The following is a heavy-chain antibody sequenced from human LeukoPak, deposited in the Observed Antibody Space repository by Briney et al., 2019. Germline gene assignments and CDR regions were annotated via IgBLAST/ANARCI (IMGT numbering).Heavy chain of an antibody. CDR1: GFTFSSYA. CDR2: ISYDGSNK. Sequence: PGGSLRLSCAASGFTFSSYAMHWVRQAPGKGLEWVAVISYDGSNKYYADSVKGRFTISRDNSKNTLYLQMNSLRAEDTAVYYSARDGDDAFDIWGQGTMVTVSS. CDR3: ARDGDDAFDI. J-gene: IGHJ3*02. V-gene: IGHV3-30-3*01. D-gene: IGHD7-27*01.